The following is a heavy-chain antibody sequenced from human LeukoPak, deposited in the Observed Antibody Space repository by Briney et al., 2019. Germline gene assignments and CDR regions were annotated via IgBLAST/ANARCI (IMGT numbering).Heavy chain of an antibody. CDR3: AKGSGAVADY. J-gene: IGHJ4*02. D-gene: IGHD6-19*01. Sequence: GGSLRLSCAASGFTFSSYAMHWVRQAPGKGLEWVSGISWNSGSIGYADSVKGRFTISRDNAKNSLYLQMNSLRAEDTALYYCAKGSGAVADYWGQGTLVTVSS. CDR2: ISWNSGSI. V-gene: IGHV3-9*01. CDR1: GFTFSSYA.